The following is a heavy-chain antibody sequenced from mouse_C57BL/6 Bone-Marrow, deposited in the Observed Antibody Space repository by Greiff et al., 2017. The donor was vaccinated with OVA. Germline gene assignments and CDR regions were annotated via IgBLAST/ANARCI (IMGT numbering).Heavy chain of an antibody. CDR1: GYTFTSYT. Sequence: VQLQQSGAELARPGASVKMSCKASGYTFTSYTMHWIKQRPGQGLEWIGYINPSSGYTKYNQKFKDKATLTADKSSSTAYMQLSSLTSEDSAVYYCARYGNYGWYFDVWGTGTTVTVSS. CDR2: INPSSGYT. J-gene: IGHJ1*03. CDR3: ARYGNYGWYFDV. D-gene: IGHD2-1*01. V-gene: IGHV1-4*01.